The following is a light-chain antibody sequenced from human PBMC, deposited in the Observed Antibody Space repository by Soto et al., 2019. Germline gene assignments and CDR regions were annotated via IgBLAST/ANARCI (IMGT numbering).Light chain of an antibody. CDR3: MQALQTPT. CDR2: LGS. V-gene: IGKV2-28*01. J-gene: IGKJ1*01. Sequence: DIVMTQSPLSLPVTPGEPASISCRSSQSLLHSNGYNSLDWYLQKPGQSPQLLIYLGSNRASGVPDRFSGSGSGTDFTLKISRVEAEDVGVYYCMQALQTPTFGQGTKVDIK. CDR1: QSLLHSNGYNS.